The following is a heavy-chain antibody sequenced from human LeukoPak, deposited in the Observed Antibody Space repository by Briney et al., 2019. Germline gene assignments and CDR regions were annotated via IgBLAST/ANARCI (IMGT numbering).Heavy chain of an antibody. D-gene: IGHD2-15*01. Sequence: PGGSLRRACAASGFTFSSYALSWVRQAPRKGLEWVSVISGSGGSTYYADSVKGRFTISRDNSKNTLYLQMNSLRAEDTAVYYCATAPYYFDYWGQGTLVTVSS. CDR3: ATAPYYFDY. CDR2: ISGSGGST. J-gene: IGHJ4*02. V-gene: IGHV3-23*01. CDR1: GFTFSSYA.